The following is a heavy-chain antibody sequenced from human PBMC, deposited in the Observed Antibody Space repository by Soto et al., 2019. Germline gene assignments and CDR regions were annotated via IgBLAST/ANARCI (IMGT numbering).Heavy chain of an antibody. CDR1: GGSITGAYY. CDR3: ARVRESFGLDV. J-gene: IGHJ6*02. Sequence: LCRAGRLSGGSITGAYYWNWIRQHPGKGLEWIGSIHYRGSTYYNPSLKTRITISLDRSNNQFSLNLSSVTAADTAVYYCARVRESFGLDVWGQGTTVTVSS. D-gene: IGHD3-16*01. CDR2: IHYRGST. V-gene: IGHV4-31*03.